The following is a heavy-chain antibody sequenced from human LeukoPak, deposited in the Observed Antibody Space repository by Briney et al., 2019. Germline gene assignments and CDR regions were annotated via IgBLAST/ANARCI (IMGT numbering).Heavy chain of an antibody. J-gene: IGHJ5*02. D-gene: IGHD6-13*01. CDR3: ARVGSSWYENWFDP. CDR1: GGSISSYY. Sequence: PSETLSLTCTVSGGSISSYYWSWIRQPPGKGLEWIGYIYYGGSNNYNPSLKSRVTISVDTSKNQFSLKLSSVTAADTAVYYCARVGSSWYENWFDPWGQGTLVTVSS. CDR2: IYYGGSN. V-gene: IGHV4-59*12.